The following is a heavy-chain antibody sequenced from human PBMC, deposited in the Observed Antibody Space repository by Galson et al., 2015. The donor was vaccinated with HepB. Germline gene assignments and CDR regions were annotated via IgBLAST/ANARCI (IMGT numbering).Heavy chain of an antibody. Sequence: SLRLSCAASGFTFNNYAMSWVRQTAGKGLEWVAALSISGDDAYYAGSVKGRFTIYRDNSKNTLFLQMNSLRAEDTAIYYCAKDSLGDDEFICSFDYWGQGALVTVSS. V-gene: IGHV3-23*01. D-gene: IGHD3-16*01. CDR2: LSISGDDA. CDR1: GFTFNNYA. CDR3: AKDSLGDDEFICSFDY. J-gene: IGHJ4*02.